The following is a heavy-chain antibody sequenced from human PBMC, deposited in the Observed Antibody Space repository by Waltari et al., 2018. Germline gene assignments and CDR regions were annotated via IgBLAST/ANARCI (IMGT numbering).Heavy chain of an antibody. D-gene: IGHD3-22*01. CDR3: ARDGYYYDSSGSVDY. Sequence: QVQLVESGGGVVQPGRSLRLSCAASGFTFSSYGMHWVRQAPGKGLEWVAVIWYDGSNKYYADSVKGRFTISRDNSKNTLYLQMNSLRAEDTAVYYCARDGYYYDSSGSVDYWGQGTLVTVSS. J-gene: IGHJ4*02. V-gene: IGHV3-33*01. CDR1: GFTFSSYG. CDR2: IWYDGSNK.